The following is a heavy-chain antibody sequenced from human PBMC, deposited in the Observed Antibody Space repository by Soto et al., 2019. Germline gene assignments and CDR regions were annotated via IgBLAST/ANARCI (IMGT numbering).Heavy chain of an antibody. CDR3: AREPEDIVSRVDY. D-gene: IGHD2-15*01. Sequence: QVQLVESGGGVVQPGRSLRLSCAASGFTFSSYVMHWVRQAPGKGLEWVAVISDDGSKRYYADSVKGRFTISRYSSNNMLYLQMNSLRAEDTAVYYCAREPEDIVSRVDYWGQGTLVTVSS. V-gene: IGHV3-30-3*01. J-gene: IGHJ4*02. CDR2: ISDDGSKR. CDR1: GFTFSSYV.